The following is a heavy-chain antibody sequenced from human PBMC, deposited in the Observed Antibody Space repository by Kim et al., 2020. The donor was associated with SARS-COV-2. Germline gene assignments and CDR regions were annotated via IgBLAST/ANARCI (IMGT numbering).Heavy chain of an antibody. D-gene: IGHD2-8*01. J-gene: IGHJ4*02. V-gene: IGHV1-46*01. Sequence: AQKFQGRVTMTRDTSTSTVYMELSSLRSEDTAVYYCARAPGIVLMGYSDYWGQGTLVTVSS. CDR3: ARAPGIVLMGYSDY.